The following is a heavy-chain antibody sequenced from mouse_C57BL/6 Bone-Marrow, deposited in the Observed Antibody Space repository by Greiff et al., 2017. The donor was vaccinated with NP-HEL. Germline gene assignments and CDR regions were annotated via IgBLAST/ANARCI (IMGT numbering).Heavy chain of an antibody. D-gene: IGHD2-2*01. CDR2: IDPETGGT. J-gene: IGHJ2*01. V-gene: IGHV1-15*01. CDR3: TVSTMVKTGDY. CDR1: GYTFTDYE. Sequence: VKLMESGAELVRPGASVTLSCKASGYTFTDYEMHWVKQTPVHGLEWIGAIDPETGGTAYNQKFKGKAILTADKSSSTAYMELRSLTSEDSAVYYCTVSTMVKTGDYWGQGTTLTVSS.